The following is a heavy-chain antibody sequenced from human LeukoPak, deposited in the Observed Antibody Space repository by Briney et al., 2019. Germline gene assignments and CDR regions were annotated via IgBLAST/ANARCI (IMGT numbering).Heavy chain of an antibody. CDR2: ISAYNGNT. CDR3: ARVTSDARELLNHYYYYYYMDV. V-gene: IGHV1-18*01. J-gene: IGHJ6*03. D-gene: IGHD1-26*01. Sequence: ASVKVSCKASGYTFTSYGISWVRQAPGQGLEWMGWISAYNGNTNYAQKLQGRVTMTTDTSTSTAYMELRSLRSDDTAVYYCARVTSDARELLNHYYYYYYMDVWGKGTTVTVSS. CDR1: GYTFTSYG.